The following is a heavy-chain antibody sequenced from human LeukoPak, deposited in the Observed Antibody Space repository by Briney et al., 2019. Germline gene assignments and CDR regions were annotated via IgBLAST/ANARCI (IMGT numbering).Heavy chain of an antibody. D-gene: IGHD3-3*01. CDR2: IIPIFGTA. V-gene: IGHV1-69*13. CDR1: GGTFSSYA. J-gene: IGHJ5*02. CDR3: ARTVSYYDFWSGYDNWFDP. Sequence: SVKVSCKASGGTFSSYAISWVRQAPGQGLERVGGIIPIFGTANYAQKFQGRVTITADESTSTAYMELSSLRSEDTAVYYCARTVSYYDFWSGYDNWFDPWGQGTLVTVSS.